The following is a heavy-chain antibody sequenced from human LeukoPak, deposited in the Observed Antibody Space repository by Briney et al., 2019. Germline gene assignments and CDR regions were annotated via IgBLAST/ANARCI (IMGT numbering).Heavy chain of an antibody. CDR2: INRDGSTR. CDR1: GFTFGSHW. J-gene: IGHJ4*02. CDR3: ARLFVDVIVYDL. Sequence: PGESLRLSCGGSGFTFGSHWMSWVRQAPGKGLEWVATINRDGSTRHYVDSVKGRFTVSRDNAINSLFLQMDSLRVEDTAVYYCARLFVDVIVYDLWGQGTLLTVSS. D-gene: IGHD2-21*01. V-gene: IGHV3-7*01.